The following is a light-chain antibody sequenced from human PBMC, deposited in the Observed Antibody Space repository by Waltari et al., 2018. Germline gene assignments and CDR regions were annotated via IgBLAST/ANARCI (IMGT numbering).Light chain of an antibody. CDR3: QPGGFGIWV. Sequence: QLMLTQSPSPSPPRGASVTPTCTRTSAHSSHAFAWLQPQPEKGPRYLMKGNSDGSHTKGDGILDRFSGSSSGAERYLTISSLQSADAADYYCQPGGFGIWVFGGGNKLTVL. J-gene: IGLJ3*02. CDR2: GNSDGSH. V-gene: IGLV4-69*01. CDR1: SAHSSHA.